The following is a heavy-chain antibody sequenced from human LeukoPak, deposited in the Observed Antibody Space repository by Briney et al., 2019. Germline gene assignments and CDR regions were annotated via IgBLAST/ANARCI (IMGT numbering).Heavy chain of an antibody. CDR3: AKGHSRAGIITNFDY. CDR2: ISGTGDST. CDR1: GFSFSTYA. D-gene: IGHD1-14*01. Sequence: GGSLRLSCATSGFSFSTYAMTWVRQAPGRGLEWVSGISGTGDSTYYADSVKGRFAISRDNSQNTLSLQMNSLRAEDTALYYCAKGHSRAGIITNFDYWGQGTLVTVSS. J-gene: IGHJ4*02. V-gene: IGHV3-23*01.